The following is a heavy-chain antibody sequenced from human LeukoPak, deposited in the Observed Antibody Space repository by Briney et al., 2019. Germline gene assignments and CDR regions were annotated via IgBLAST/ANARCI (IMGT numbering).Heavy chain of an antibody. D-gene: IGHD3-10*01. J-gene: IGHJ4*02. CDR2: IYYSGST. CDR1: GGSISSYY. CDR3: ARSRYGSGSYCFGY. V-gene: IGHV4-59*01. Sequence: SETLSLTCTVSGGSISSYYWSWIRQPPGKGLEWIGYIYYSGSTNYNSSFKSRVTISIDTSKNQFSLRLSSVTAADTAVYYCARSRYGSGSYCFGYWGQGTLVTVSS.